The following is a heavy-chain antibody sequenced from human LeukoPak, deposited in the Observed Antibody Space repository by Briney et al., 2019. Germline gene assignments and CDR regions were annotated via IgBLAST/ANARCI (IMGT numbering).Heavy chain of an antibody. D-gene: IGHD2-8*01. CDR3: ARDRRYCTNGVCYYYYYYMDV. J-gene: IGHJ6*03. Sequence: PSETLSLTCTVSGGSLSRGSSYWSWIRQPAGKGLEWIGHIFTGGSTKYNPSLKSRVTISVDTSKNQFSLKLSSVTAADTAVYYCARDRRYCTNGVCYYYYYYMDVWGKGTTVTVSS. CDR2: IFTGGST. CDR1: GGSLSRGSSY. V-gene: IGHV4-61*10.